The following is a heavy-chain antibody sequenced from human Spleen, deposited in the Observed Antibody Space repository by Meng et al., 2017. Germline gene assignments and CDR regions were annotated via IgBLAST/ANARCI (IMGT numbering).Heavy chain of an antibody. CDR3: ARGSPYFE. D-gene: IGHD3-9*01. J-gene: IGHJ4*02. CDR1: GFTFSNYY. CDR2: INYSGSS. Sequence: ESLKISCAVSGFTFSNYYMHWIRQSPGKGLEYIGSINYSGSSYYNPSLKSRVTVSVDTSENQFSLKVSSVTAADTAVYYCARGSPYFEWGQGTLVTVSS. V-gene: IGHV4-39*07.